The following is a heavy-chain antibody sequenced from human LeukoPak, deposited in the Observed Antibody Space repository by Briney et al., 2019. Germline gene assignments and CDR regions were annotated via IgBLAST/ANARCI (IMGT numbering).Heavy chain of an antibody. CDR3: AKDLWKDGYNPYFDY. J-gene: IGHJ4*02. D-gene: IGHD5-24*01. CDR1: GFTFSSYA. CDR2: ISGSGGST. Sequence: GGSLRLSCAASGFTFSSYAMSWVRQAPGKGLECVSAISGSGGSTYYADSVKARFTNSRDNSKNTLYLQMNSLRAEDTAVYYCAKDLWKDGYNPYFDYWGQGTLVTVSS. V-gene: IGHV3-23*01.